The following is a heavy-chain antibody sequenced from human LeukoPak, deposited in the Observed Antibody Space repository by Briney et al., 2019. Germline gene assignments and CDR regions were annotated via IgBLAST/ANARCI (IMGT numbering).Heavy chain of an antibody. J-gene: IGHJ4*02. CDR3: AKEPTSGYSYFDH. D-gene: IGHD3-22*01. Sequence: QTGGSLRLSCAASGFTLSSYAMNWVRQAPGKGLEWVSGISGGGGTQNAASVKGRFTISRDSSKNTLYLQMNSLRVEETAIYYCAKEPTSGYSYFDHWGQGTLVTVSS. CDR2: ISGGGGT. V-gene: IGHV3-23*01. CDR1: GFTLSSYA.